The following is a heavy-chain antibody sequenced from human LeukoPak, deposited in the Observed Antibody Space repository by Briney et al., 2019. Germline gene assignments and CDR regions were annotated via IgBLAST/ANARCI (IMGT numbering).Heavy chain of an antibody. Sequence: SVTLSLTCSVSGGSISSYYWSWIRQPPGKGLEWIGYIYYSGSTNYNPSLKSRVTISLDTSKSQFSLKLTSVTAADTAVYYCARAPIPYDRSRTDYRFDPWGQGTLVTVAS. CDR2: IYYSGST. J-gene: IGHJ5*02. D-gene: IGHD3-16*01. CDR3: ARAPIPYDRSRTDYRFDP. V-gene: IGHV4-59*01. CDR1: GGSISSYY.